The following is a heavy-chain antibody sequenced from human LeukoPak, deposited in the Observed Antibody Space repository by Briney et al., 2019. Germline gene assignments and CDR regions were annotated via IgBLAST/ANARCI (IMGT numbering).Heavy chain of an antibody. J-gene: IGHJ6*03. CDR2: IYTSGST. D-gene: IGHD3-22*01. V-gene: IGHV4-4*07. CDR3: ARDYYDSSGYYRRGGFYYMDV. CDR1: SGSISSYF. Sequence: SETLSLTCTVSSGSISSYFWSWIRQPAGKGLEWLGRIYTSGSTNYNPSLKSRVTISIDKSKNQFSLKLSSVTAADTAVYYCARDYYDSSGYYRRGGFYYMDVWGKGTTVTVSS.